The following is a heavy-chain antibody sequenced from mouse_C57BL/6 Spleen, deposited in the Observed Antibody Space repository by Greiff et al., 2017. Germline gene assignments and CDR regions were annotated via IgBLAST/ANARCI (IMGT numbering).Heavy chain of an antibody. CDR1: GYTFTSYW. CDR2: IYPGSGST. Sequence: QVQLQQPGAELVKPGASVKMSCKASGYTFTSYWITWVKQRPGQGLEWIGDIYPGSGSTNNNEKFKSKATLTVATSSSTAYMRLRSLTSWDSAVYYCARANYYGLGAMDYCGQGTSVTVSS. CDR3: ARANYYGLGAMDY. J-gene: IGHJ4*01. D-gene: IGHD1-1*01. V-gene: IGHV1-55*01.